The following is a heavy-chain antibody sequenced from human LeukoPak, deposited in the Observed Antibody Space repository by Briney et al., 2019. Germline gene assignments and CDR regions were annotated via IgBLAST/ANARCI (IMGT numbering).Heavy chain of an antibody. CDR2: INPNSGGT. D-gene: IGHD3-10*01. V-gene: IGHV1-2*02. J-gene: IGHJ4*02. CDR3: ARDLEGYYGSGSYYPNYFDY. CDR1: GYTFTGYY. Sequence: ASVKVSCKASGYTFTGYYMHWVRQAPGQGLEWMGWINPNSGGTNYAQKFQGRVTMTRDTSISTAYMELSRLRSDDTAVYYCARDLEGYYGSGSYYPNYFDYWGQGTLVTVSS.